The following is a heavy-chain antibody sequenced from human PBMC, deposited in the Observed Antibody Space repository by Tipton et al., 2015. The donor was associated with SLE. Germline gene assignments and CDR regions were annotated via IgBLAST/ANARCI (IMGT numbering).Heavy chain of an antibody. J-gene: IGHJ4*02. Sequence: QLVQSGDEVKKPGASVKVSCKASGYTFTSYGISWVRQAPGQGLEWMGWISAYNGNTNYAQKLQGRVTMTTDTSTSTAYMELRSLRSDDTAVYYCAKCVTSCLRPYFDYWGQGTLVTVSS. CDR1: GYTFTSYG. D-gene: IGHD2-2*01. CDR2: ISAYNGNT. V-gene: IGHV1-18*01. CDR3: AKCVTSCLRPYFDY.